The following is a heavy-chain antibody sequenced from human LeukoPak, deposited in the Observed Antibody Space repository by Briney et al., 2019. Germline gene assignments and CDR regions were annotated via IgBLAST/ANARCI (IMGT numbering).Heavy chain of an antibody. CDR2: ISSGGTYI. J-gene: IGHJ4*02. Sequence: GGSLRLSCAAFGFTFSSHSMNWVRQAPGKGLEWVSSISSGGTYIYYADSVKGRFTISRDDAKNSVYLQMNSLRTEDTAVYYCARAAALDYWGQGTLVTVSS. D-gene: IGHD6-13*01. CDR1: GFTFSSHS. V-gene: IGHV3-21*01. CDR3: ARAAALDY.